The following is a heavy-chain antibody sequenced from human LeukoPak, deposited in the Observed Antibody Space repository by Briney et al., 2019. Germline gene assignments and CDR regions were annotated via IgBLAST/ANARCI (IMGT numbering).Heavy chain of an antibody. CDR1: GFTLSSYW. V-gene: IGHV3-7*01. CDR2: IKQDGSEK. J-gene: IGHJ3*02. CDR3: ARVITKTYDAFDI. D-gene: IGHD3-22*01. Sequence: GGSLRLSCAASGFTLSSYWMSWVRQAPGKGLEWVANIKQDGSEKYYVDSVKGRFTISRDNAKNSLYLQMNSLRAEDTAVYYCARVITKTYDAFDIWGQGTMVTVS.